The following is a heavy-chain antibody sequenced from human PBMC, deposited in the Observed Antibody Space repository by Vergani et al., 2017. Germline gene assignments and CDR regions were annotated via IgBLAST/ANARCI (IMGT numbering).Heavy chain of an antibody. Sequence: QVQLQESGPGLVKPSQTLSLTCTVSGGSINSHNYYWSWIRQPAGKGLEWIGRIHTSGSTNYNPSLKSRVTMSEDTSKNQFSLKLTSVTAADTAEYFCAGGSCLGGSCYKHLFDYWGQGILVTVSS. CDR3: AGGSCLGGSCYKHLFDY. V-gene: IGHV4-61*02. CDR2: IHTSGST. CDR1: GGSINSHNYY. J-gene: IGHJ4*02. D-gene: IGHD2-15*01.